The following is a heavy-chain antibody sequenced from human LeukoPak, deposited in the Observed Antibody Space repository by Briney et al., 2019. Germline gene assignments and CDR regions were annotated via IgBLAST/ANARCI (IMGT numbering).Heavy chain of an antibody. Sequence: ASVKVSCKASGYTFTSYGISWVRQAPGQGLEWMGWISAYDGNTNYAQKLQGRVTMTTDTSTSTAYMELRSLRSDDTAVYYCARDKLFVDYGDYWGQGTLVTVSS. CDR1: GYTFTSYG. CDR2: ISAYDGNT. V-gene: IGHV1-18*01. D-gene: IGHD2/OR15-2a*01. J-gene: IGHJ4*02. CDR3: ARDKLFVDYGDY.